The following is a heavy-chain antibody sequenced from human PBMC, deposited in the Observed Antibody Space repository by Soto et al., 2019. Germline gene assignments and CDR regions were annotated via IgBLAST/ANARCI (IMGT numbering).Heavy chain of an antibody. V-gene: IGHV3-30*18. D-gene: IGHD2-8*01. CDR2: ISYDGSNK. Sequence: GGSLRLSCAASGFTFSSYGMHWVRQAPGKGLEWVAVISYDGSNKYYADSVKGRFTISRDNSKNTLYLQMNSLRAEDTAVYYCAKDYCTNGVCYIWYFDLWGRGTLVTVS. J-gene: IGHJ2*01. CDR1: GFTFSSYG. CDR3: AKDYCTNGVCYIWYFDL.